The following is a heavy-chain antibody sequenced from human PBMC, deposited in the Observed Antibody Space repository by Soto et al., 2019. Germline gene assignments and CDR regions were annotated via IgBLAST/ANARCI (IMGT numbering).Heavy chain of an antibody. CDR2: INPSGGST. J-gene: IGHJ5*02. CDR3: ARVKRVSSSWPYGFDP. V-gene: IGHV1-46*03. D-gene: IGHD6-13*01. CDR1: GYTFTSYY. Sequence: QVQLVQSGAEVKKPGASVKVSCKASGYTFTSYYMHWVRQAPGQGLEWMGIINPSGGSTSYAQKFQCRVTMTRDTSTSTVYMELSSLRSEDTAVYYCARVKRVSSSWPYGFDPWGQGTLVTVSS.